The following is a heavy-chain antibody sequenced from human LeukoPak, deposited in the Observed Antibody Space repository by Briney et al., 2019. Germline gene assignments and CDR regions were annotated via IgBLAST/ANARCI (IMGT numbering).Heavy chain of an antibody. Sequence: GGSLRLSCAASGFTFSSYAMHWVRQAPGKGLEWVAVISYAGSNKFYADSVKGRFTISRDNSKDTLYLQMNSLRAEDTAVYYCARGLHRIAVAGKGSHPFDYWGQGTLVTVSS. D-gene: IGHD6-13*01. CDR1: GFTFSSYA. V-gene: IGHV3-30*04. CDR2: ISYAGSNK. CDR3: ARGLHRIAVAGKGSHPFDY. J-gene: IGHJ4*02.